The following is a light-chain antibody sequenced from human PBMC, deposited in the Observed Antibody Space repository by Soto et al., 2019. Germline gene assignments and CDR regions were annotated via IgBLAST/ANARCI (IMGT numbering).Light chain of an antibody. CDR1: QSVSST. V-gene: IGKV3-15*01. Sequence: EIVMTQSPATLSVSPGERATLSCRASQSVSSTLAWYQQKPGQAPRLLLYGASTRATGIPARFSGSGSGTEFTLTISSLQSEDLAVYYCQQYNNWLTWTFGQGTKVEIK. CDR3: QQYNNWLTWT. J-gene: IGKJ1*01. CDR2: GAS.